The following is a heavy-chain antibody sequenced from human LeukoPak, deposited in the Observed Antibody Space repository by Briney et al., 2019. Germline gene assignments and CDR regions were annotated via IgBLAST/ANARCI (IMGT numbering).Heavy chain of an antibody. Sequence: SVKVSCTASGGTFSSYAISWVRQAPGQGLEWMGRIIPILGIANYAQKFQGRVTITADKSTSTAYMELSSLRSEDTAVYYCARDLENYYDSSVADAFDIWGQGTMVTVSS. CDR3: ARDLENYYDSSVADAFDI. D-gene: IGHD3-22*01. J-gene: IGHJ3*02. CDR2: IIPILGIA. CDR1: GGTFSSYA. V-gene: IGHV1-69*04.